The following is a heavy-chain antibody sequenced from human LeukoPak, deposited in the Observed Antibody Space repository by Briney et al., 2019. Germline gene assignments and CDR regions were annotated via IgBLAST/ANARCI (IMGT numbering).Heavy chain of an antibody. J-gene: IGHJ6*02. CDR2: ISSSSSTI. D-gene: IGHD3-3*01. V-gene: IGHV3-48*01. CDR3: ARDRPLTFFGVVTSRYYGMDV. CDR1: GFTFSSYS. Sequence: PGGSLRLSCAASGFTFSSYSMNWVRQAPGKGLEWVSYISSSSSTIYYADSVKGRFTISRDNAKNSLYLQMNSLRAEDTAVYYCARDRPLTFFGVVTSRYYGMDVWGQGTTVTVSS.